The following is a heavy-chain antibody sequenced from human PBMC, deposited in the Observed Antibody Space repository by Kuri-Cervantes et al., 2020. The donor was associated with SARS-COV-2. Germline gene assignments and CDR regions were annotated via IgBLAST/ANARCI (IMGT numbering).Heavy chain of an antibody. J-gene: IGHJ6*02. D-gene: IGHD2-2*01. CDR1: GFTFSSHW. CDR2: INSGGSST. V-gene: IGHV3-74*01. Sequence: GGSLRLSCAASGFTFSSHWMHWVRQAPGKGLVWVSRINSGGSSTSYADSVKGRFTISRDNAKNTLHLQMNSLRAEDTAVYYCAREPHIVPAAIYYYYYGMDVCGQGTTVTSSS. CDR3: AREPHIVPAAIYYYYYGMDV.